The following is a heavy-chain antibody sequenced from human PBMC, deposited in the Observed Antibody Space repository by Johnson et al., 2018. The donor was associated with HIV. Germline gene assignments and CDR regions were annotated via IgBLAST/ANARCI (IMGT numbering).Heavy chain of an antibody. Sequence: VQLVESGGGLVKPGGSLRLSCAASGFTVSSNYMSWVRQAPAKGLEWVSVISSGDRAFYADSVKGRFTISRDNSKNTLYLHMNSLRAEDTAVYSCARNSRNDAFDIWGQGTMVTVSS. CDR1: GFTVSSNY. CDR2: ISSGDRA. D-gene: IGHD2/OR15-2a*01. V-gene: IGHV3-66*02. J-gene: IGHJ3*02. CDR3: ARNSRNDAFDI.